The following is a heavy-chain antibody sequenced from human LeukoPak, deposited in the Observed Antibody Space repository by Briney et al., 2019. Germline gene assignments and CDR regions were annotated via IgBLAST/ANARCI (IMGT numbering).Heavy chain of an antibody. D-gene: IGHD1-1*01. J-gene: IGHJ4*02. CDR1: GGSISSYY. Sequence: SETLSLTCTVSGGSISSYYWSWIRQPAGKGLEWIGRIYTSGSTNYNPSLKSRVTMSVDTSKNQFSLKLSSVTAADTAVYYCARDTFSPWNRKIGWFDYWGQGTLVTVSS. CDR2: IYTSGST. V-gene: IGHV4-4*07. CDR3: ARDTFSPWNRKIGWFDY.